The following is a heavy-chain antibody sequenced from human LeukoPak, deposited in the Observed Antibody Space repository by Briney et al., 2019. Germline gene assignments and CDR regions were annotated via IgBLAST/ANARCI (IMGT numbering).Heavy chain of an antibody. CDR3: AKYFYGSSGYYDAAPLDS. V-gene: IGHV3-23*01. J-gene: IGHJ4*02. Sequence: PGGSLSLSCAASGFTFSSYAMTWVRQAPGKGLEWVSTISDNAYSTYYADSVRGRFTISRDNSKNTLYLQMIGLRPEDTAVYSCAKYFYGSSGYYDAAPLDSWGQGTLVTVFS. CDR1: GFTFSSYA. D-gene: IGHD3-22*01. CDR2: ISDNAYST.